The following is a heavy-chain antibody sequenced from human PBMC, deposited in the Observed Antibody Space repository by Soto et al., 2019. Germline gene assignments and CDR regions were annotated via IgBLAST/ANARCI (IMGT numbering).Heavy chain of an antibody. Sequence: EVQLVESGGGLVQPGGSLRLSCAASGFTFSSYEMNWVRQAPGKGLEWVSYISSSGSTIYYADSVKGRFTISRDNAKNSLYLQMNSLTAEDTAVYYCARDANYGGKLLDYWGQGTLVTVSS. D-gene: IGHD4-17*01. CDR2: ISSSGSTI. CDR3: ARDANYGGKLLDY. J-gene: IGHJ4*02. CDR1: GFTFSSYE. V-gene: IGHV3-48*03.